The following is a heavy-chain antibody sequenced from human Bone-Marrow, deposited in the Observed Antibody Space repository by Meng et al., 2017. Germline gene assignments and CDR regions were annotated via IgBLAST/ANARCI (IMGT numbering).Heavy chain of an antibody. J-gene: IGHJ4*02. Sequence: SVKVSCKASGGTFSSYAISWVRQAPGQGLEWMGGIIPIFGTANYAQKFQGRVTITTDESTSTAYMELSSLRSEDTVVYYCAAVYDYVLAYWGQGTLVTVSS. D-gene: IGHD3-16*01. V-gene: IGHV1-69*05. CDR2: IIPIFGTA. CDR3: AAVYDYVLAY. CDR1: GGTFSSYA.